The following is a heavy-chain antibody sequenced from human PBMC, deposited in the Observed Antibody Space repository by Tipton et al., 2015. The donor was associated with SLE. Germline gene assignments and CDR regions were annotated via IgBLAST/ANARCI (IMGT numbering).Heavy chain of an antibody. CDR1: GFTFSSYA. J-gene: IGHJ3*02. V-gene: IGHV3-30*02. D-gene: IGHD6-13*01. CDR3: AKPGIAGAFDI. Sequence: SLRLSCAASGFTFSSYAMSWVRQAPGKGLEWVAFIRYGGSNKYFADSVKGRFTISRDNSKNTLYLQMNSLRAEDTAVYYCAKPGIAGAFDIWGQGTMVTVSS. CDR2: IRYGGSNK.